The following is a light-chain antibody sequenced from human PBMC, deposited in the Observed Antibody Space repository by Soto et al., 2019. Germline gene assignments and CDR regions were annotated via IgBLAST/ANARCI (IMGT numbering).Light chain of an antibody. V-gene: IGLV1-40*01. CDR3: QSYDSSLSGLV. Sequence: QPVLTQPPSVSGAPGQRVTISCTGSRSNIGAGFDVHWYPQLPGTAPKLLIYGNSNRPSGVPDRFSGSRSGTSASLAITGLQAEDEADYYCQSYDSSLSGLVFGGGTKLTVL. CDR2: GNS. J-gene: IGLJ3*02. CDR1: RSNIGAGFD.